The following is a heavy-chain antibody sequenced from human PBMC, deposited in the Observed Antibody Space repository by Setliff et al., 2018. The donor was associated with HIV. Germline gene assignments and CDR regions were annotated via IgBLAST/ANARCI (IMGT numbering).Heavy chain of an antibody. CDR2: VTHSGRT. V-gene: IGHV4-34*01. CDR3: ARDVLDLVISVYGF. Sequence: ASETLSLTCAVYGGSFSGYYWSWIRQPPGKGLEWIGEVTHSGRTNYNPSLESRVTTSVDTSKKQFSLRLTSVTAADTAVYYCARDVLDLVISVYGFWGQGIPVTVSS. J-gene: IGHJ4*02. D-gene: IGHD3-22*01. CDR1: GGSFSGYY.